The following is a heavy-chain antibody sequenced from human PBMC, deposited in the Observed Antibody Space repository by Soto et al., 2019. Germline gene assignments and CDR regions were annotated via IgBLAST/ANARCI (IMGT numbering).Heavy chain of an antibody. Sequence: QVQLQESGPGLLKASETQSLTCTVSGGSMTSDFWSWIRQSPGKGLEWIGHIYFSGSPNYNPSLESRVTISVDTSRNEFSLKLTSMTAADAAVYYCARGLRLSSGTYHHYYYGWDVWGHGTTVTVSS. V-gene: IGHV4-59*01. J-gene: IGHJ6*02. CDR3: ARGLRLSSGTYHHYYYGWDV. CDR1: GGSMTSDF. CDR2: IYFSGSP. D-gene: IGHD3-10*01.